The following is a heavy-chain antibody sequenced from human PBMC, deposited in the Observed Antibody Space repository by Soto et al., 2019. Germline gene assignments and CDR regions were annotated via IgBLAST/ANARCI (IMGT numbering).Heavy chain of an antibody. D-gene: IGHD3-22*01. V-gene: IGHV3-23*01. CDR1: GFTFSSYA. CDR2: ISGSGGST. Sequence: GRSLRLSCAASGFTFSSYAMSWVRQAPGKGLEWVSAISGSGGSTYYADSVKGRFTISRDNSKNTLYLQMNSLRAEDTAVYYCAKDQSMIVVVIDDAFDIWGQGTMVTVSS. J-gene: IGHJ3*02. CDR3: AKDQSMIVVVIDDAFDI.